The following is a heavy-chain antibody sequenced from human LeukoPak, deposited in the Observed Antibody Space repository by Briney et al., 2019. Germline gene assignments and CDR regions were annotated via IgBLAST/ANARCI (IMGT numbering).Heavy chain of an antibody. CDR1: GFTFSSYG. D-gene: IGHD6-13*01. CDR2: ISYDGSNK. CDR3: AKDAGHSSSWYYFDY. V-gene: IGHV3-30*18. Sequence: GGSLRLSCAASGFTFSSYGMHWVRQAPGKGLEWVAVISYDGSNKYYAGSVKGRFTISRDNSKNTLYLQMNSLRAEDTAVYYCAKDAGHSSSWYYFDYWGQGTLVTVSS. J-gene: IGHJ4*02.